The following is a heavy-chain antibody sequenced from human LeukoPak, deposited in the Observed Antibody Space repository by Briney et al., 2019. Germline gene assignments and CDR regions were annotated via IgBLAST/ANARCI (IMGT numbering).Heavy chain of an antibody. CDR2: INHSVST. CDR3: ARGGLWFGELLPFDY. Sequence: PPETLSLTSTLSGGSISSYYSSSIPQPPRKRLECVWQINHSVSTNYNPSLKSRVTISVDTSKNQVSLKLSSVTAADTGVYYCARGGLWFGELLPFDYWGQGTLVSVSS. D-gene: IGHD3-10*01. V-gene: IGHV4-34*01. J-gene: IGHJ4*02. CDR1: GGSISSYY.